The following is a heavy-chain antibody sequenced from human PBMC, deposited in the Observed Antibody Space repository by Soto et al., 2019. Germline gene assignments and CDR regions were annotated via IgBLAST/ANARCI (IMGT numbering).Heavy chain of an antibody. V-gene: IGHV1-18*01. D-gene: IGHD6-13*01. CDR3: ARDPPATYSSSWYHHYYYYGMDV. CDR2: ISAYNGNT. Sequence: QVQLVQSGAEVKKPGASVKVSCKASGYTFTSYGISWVRQAPGQGLEWMGWISAYNGNTNYAQKLQGRVTMTTDTSMSTAYMELRSLRSDDTAVYYCARDPPATYSSSWYHHYYYYGMDVWGQGTTVTVSS. CDR1: GYTFTSYG. J-gene: IGHJ6*02.